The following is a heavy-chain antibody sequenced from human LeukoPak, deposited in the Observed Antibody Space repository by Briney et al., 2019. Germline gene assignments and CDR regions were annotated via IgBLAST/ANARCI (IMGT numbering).Heavy chain of an antibody. D-gene: IGHD3-22*01. V-gene: IGHV1-2*02. CDR1: GYTFTGYY. J-gene: IGHJ3*02. Sequence: GASVKVSCKASGYTFTGYYMHLVRQAPRQGLEWMGWINPNSGGTNYAQKFQGRVTMTRDTSISTAYMELSRLRSDDTAVYYCARDITMIVVATGAFDIWGQGTMVTVSS. CDR2: INPNSGGT. CDR3: ARDITMIVVATGAFDI.